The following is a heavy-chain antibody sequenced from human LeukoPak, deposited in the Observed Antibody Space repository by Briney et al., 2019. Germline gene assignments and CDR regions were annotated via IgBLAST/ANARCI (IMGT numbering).Heavy chain of an antibody. J-gene: IGHJ4*02. Sequence: SETLSLTCTVSGGSISSQYWSWIRQPPGKGLEWIGHISYSGSTNYNPSLKSRVTISVDTSKNQFSLKLNSVTAADTAVYYCARVGVSFVYFDYWGQGTLVTVSS. V-gene: IGHV4-59*11. CDR2: ISYSGST. D-gene: IGHD2-21*01. CDR3: ARVGVSFVYFDY. CDR1: GGSISSQY.